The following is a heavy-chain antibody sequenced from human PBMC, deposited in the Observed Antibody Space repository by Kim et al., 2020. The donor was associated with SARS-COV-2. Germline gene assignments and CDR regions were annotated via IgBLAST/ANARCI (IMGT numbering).Heavy chain of an antibody. CDR1: GFTFTAYA. D-gene: IGHD3-10*01. Sequence: GGSLRLSCAASGFTFTAYAMSWVRQAPGKGLVWVSGISASGDRTYYAESVKGHFTISRDNSKDTLYLQMSGLRAEDTAIYYCAKLVRSFYNLAGMDVWGQGTTVTVSS. J-gene: IGHJ6*02. V-gene: IGHV3-23*01. CDR3: AKLVRSFYNLAGMDV. CDR2: ISASGDRT.